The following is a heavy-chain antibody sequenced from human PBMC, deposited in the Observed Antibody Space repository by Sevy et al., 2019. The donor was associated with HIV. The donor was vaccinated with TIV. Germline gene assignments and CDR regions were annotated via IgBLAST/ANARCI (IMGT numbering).Heavy chain of an antibody. J-gene: IGHJ4*02. D-gene: IGHD5-18*01. V-gene: IGHV3-11*01. CDR3: ATNRGYSYGLFDY. Sequence: GGSLRLSCAASGFTFSDYYMSWIRQAPGKGLEWVSYISSSGSTIHYADSVKGRFTISRDNAKNSLYLQMNSLRAEDTAVYYCATNRGYSYGLFDYWGQGTLVTVSS. CDR1: GFTFSDYY. CDR2: ISSSGSTI.